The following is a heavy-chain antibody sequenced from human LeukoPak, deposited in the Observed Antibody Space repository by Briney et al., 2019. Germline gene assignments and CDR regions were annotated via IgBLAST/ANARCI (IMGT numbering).Heavy chain of an antibody. Sequence: GGSLRLSCAASGFTFSSYAMSWVRQALGKGLEWVSAISGSGGSTYYADSVKGRFTISRDNSKNTLYLQMNSLRAEDTAVYYCAKDLANSGWSTDAFDIWGQGTMVTVSS. D-gene: IGHD6-19*01. CDR2: ISGSGGST. J-gene: IGHJ3*02. CDR1: GFTFSSYA. CDR3: AKDLANSGWSTDAFDI. V-gene: IGHV3-23*01.